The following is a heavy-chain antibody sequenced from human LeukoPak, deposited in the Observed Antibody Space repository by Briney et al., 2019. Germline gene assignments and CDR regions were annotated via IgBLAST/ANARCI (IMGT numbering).Heavy chain of an antibody. CDR3: ARDNSSSTMGIFDY. V-gene: IGHV4-34*01. CDR1: GGSFSGYY. Sequence: SQTLSLTCAVYGGSFSGYYWSWIRQPPGKGLEWIGEINHSGSTNYNPSLKSRVTISVDTSKNQFSLKLSSVTAADTAVYYCARDNSSSTMGIFDYWGQGTLVTVSS. CDR2: INHSGST. D-gene: IGHD6-6*01. J-gene: IGHJ4*02.